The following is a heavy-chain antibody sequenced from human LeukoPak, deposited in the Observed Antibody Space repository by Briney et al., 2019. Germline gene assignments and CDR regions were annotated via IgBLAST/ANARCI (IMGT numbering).Heavy chain of an antibody. CDR1: GYTFTGYY. CDR3: TRETSSRYFDY. J-gene: IGHJ4*02. CDR2: INPNSGGT. V-gene: IGHV1-2*04. Sequence: ASVKVSCKASGYTFTGYYMHWVRQAPGQGLEWMGWINPNSGGTNYAQKFQGWVTMTRDTSISTAYMELSRLRSDDTAVYYCTRETSSRYFDYWGQGTLVTVSS.